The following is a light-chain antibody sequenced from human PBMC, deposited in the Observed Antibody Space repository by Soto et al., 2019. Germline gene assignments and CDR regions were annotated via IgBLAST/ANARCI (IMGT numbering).Light chain of an antibody. Sequence: QSALTQPASVSGSPGQSITISCSGSNSDFGDYNFVSWYQHHPGKASQLLIYAVTERPSGVSNRFSGSKSGTTASLTISGLQADDEADYFCSSFSGTNTLIFGGGTKLTVL. J-gene: IGLJ2*01. CDR1: NSDFGDYNF. V-gene: IGLV2-14*03. CDR3: SSFSGTNTLI. CDR2: AVT.